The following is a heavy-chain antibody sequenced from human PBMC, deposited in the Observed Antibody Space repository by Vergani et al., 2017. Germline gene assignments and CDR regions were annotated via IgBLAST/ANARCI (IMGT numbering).Heavy chain of an antibody. J-gene: IGHJ4*02. CDR3: AGXQGTSAYYYGGFDY. Sequence: EVQLLESGGGLVQPGGSLRLSCAASGFTFSTYAMTWVRQAPGKGLEWVSTISSDGGSTYYADSGKGRFTISRDNSKNTLSLQMNSLTAEDTAIYYCAGXQGTSAYYYGGFDYWGQGILVTVSS. CDR2: ISSDGGST. D-gene: IGHD3-22*01. CDR1: GFTFSTYA. V-gene: IGHV3-23*01.